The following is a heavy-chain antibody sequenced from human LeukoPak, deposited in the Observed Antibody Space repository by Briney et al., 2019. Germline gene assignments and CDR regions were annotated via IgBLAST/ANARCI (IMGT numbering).Heavy chain of an antibody. CDR1: GYTFTSYG. D-gene: IGHD3-10*01. CDR2: ISAYNGNT. Sequence: ASVKVSCKASGYTFTSYGISWVRQAPGQGLEWMGWISAYNGNTNYAQKLQGRVTMTTDTSTSTAYMELRSRRSDDTAVYYCARDGSGSYPNYYYYYYMDVWGKGTTVTISS. CDR3: ARDGSGSYPNYYYYYYMDV. V-gene: IGHV1-18*01. J-gene: IGHJ6*03.